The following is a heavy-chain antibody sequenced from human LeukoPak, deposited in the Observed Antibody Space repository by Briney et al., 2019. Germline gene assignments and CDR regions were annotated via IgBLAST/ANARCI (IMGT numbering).Heavy chain of an antibody. J-gene: IGHJ4*02. Sequence: SETLSLTCTVSGGSISSYYWSRIRQPPGKGLEWIGYIYYSGSTNYNPSLKSRVTISVDTSKNQFSLKLSSVTAADTAVYYCARARDDYGDSWGFDYWGQGTLVTVSS. CDR3: ARARDDYGDSWGFDY. CDR2: IYYSGST. V-gene: IGHV4-59*01. CDR1: GGSISSYY. D-gene: IGHD4-17*01.